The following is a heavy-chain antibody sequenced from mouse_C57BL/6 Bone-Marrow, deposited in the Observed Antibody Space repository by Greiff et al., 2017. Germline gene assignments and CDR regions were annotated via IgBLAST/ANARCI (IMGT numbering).Heavy chain of an antibody. V-gene: IGHV14-4*01. CDR1: GFNIKDDY. CDR2: IDPENGDT. Sequence: DVKLQESGAELVRPGASVKLSCTASGFNIKDDYMHWVKQRPEQGLEWIGWIDPENGDTEYASKFQGKATITADTSSNTAYLQLSSLTSEDTAVYYCSMDYYFDYGGQGTTLTVSS. CDR3: SMDYYFDY. J-gene: IGHJ2*01.